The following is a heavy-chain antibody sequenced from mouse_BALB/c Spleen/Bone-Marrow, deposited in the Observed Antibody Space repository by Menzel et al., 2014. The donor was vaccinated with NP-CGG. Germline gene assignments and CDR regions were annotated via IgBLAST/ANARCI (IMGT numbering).Heavy chain of an antibody. D-gene: IGHD4-1*01. CDR1: GFTFSSFG. V-gene: IGHV5-17*02. CDR2: ISSGSSPI. Sequence: EVKLVESGGGLVQPGGSRKLSCAASGFTFSSFGMHWVRQAPEKGLEWVAYISSGSSPIFYADTVKGRFTISRDNPKNTLFLRMTRLRSEDTAIYYCTRGGNWEDFDYWGQGTTLTVSS. CDR3: TRGGNWEDFDY. J-gene: IGHJ2*01.